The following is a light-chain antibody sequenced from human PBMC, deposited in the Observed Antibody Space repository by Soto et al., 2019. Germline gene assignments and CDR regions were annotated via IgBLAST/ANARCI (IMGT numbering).Light chain of an antibody. CDR2: EAS. V-gene: IGKV1-39*01. J-gene: IGKJ3*01. CDR1: QSISSY. CDR3: QQSYSTPPFN. Sequence: DIQMTQSPSPLSASVGDRVYITCRTSQSISSYLNWYQAKPGKAPKLLIYEASSLESGVRSRFRGSGSGTDFTLTISSLQPEDSATYYCQQSYSTPPFNFGPGSRV.